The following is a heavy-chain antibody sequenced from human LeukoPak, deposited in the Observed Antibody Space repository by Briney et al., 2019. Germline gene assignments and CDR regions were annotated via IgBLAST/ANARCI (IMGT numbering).Heavy chain of an antibody. CDR1: GGSISGGDYY. V-gene: IGHV4-30-4*01. CDR3: ARGPDHYYGSGSYYPAVWFDP. Sequence: PSQTLSLTCTVSGGSISGGDYYWSWIRQPPGKGLEWIGYIYYSGSTYYNPSLKSRVTISVDTSKNQFSLKLSSVTAADTAVYYCARGPDHYYGSGSYYPAVWFDPWGQGTLVTVSS. D-gene: IGHD3-10*01. J-gene: IGHJ5*02. CDR2: IYYSGST.